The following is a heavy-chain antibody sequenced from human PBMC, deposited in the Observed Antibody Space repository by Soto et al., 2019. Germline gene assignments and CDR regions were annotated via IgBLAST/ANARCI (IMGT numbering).Heavy chain of an antibody. V-gene: IGHV3-15*01. D-gene: IGHD3-10*01. J-gene: IGHJ5*02. CDR3: TTGFLRITMVRGIVP. CDR1: GFTFSDHY. Sequence: GGSLRLSCAASGFTFSDHYMDWVRQAPGKGLEWVGRIKSKTDGGTTDYAAPVKGRFTISRDDSKNTLYLQMNSLKTEDTAVYYCTTGFLRITMVRGIVPWGQGTLVTVSS. CDR2: IKSKTDGGTT.